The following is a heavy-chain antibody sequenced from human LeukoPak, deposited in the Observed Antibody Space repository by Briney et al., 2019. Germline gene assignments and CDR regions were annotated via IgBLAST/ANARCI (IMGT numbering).Heavy chain of an antibody. CDR2: IYHSGST. V-gene: IGHV4-38-2*01. J-gene: IGHJ5*02. D-gene: IGHD6-19*01. CDR1: GYSISSGYY. Sequence: SETLSLTCAVSGYSISSGYYWGWIRQPPGKGLEWIGSIYHSGSTYYNPSLKSRVTISVDTSKNQFSLKLSSVTAADTAVYCCARMSYSSGWQYNWFDPWGQGTLVTVSS. CDR3: ARMSYSSGWQYNWFDP.